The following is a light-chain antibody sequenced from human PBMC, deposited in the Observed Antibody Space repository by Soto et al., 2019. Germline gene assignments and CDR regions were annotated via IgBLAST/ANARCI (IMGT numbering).Light chain of an antibody. CDR3: AAWDDSLNGWV. V-gene: IGLV1-44*01. Sequence: VLTQPPSASGTPGQRVTISCSGSSSNIGSKTVNWYQQLPGTAPKLLIYSNNQRPSGVPDRFSGSKSGTSASLAISGLQSEDEADYYCAAWDDSLNGWVFGGGTKLTVL. J-gene: IGLJ3*02. CDR2: SNN. CDR1: SSNIGSKT.